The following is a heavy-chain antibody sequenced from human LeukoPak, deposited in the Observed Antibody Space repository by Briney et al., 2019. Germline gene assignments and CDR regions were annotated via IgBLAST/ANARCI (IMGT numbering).Heavy chain of an antibody. V-gene: IGHV4-59*01. J-gene: IGHJ4*02. CDR3: ARVPRGYCSGGSCWIFDY. D-gene: IGHD2-15*01. CDR1: GGSISSYY. CDR2: IYYSGST. Sequence: SETLSLTCTVSGGSISSYYWSWIRQPPGKGLEWIGYIYYSGSTNYNPSLKSRVTISVDTSKNQFSLKLSSVTAADTAVYYCARVPRGYCSGGSCWIFDYWGRGTLVTVSS.